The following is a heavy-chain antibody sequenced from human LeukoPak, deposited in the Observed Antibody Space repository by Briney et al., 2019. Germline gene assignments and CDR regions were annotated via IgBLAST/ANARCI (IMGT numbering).Heavy chain of an antibody. CDR2: INPSGGST. CDR1: GYTLTELS. J-gene: IGHJ5*02. CDR3: ARAVGDCSGGSCYVRGRDWFDP. Sequence: ASVKVSCKVSGYTLTELSMHWVRQAPGQGLEWMGMINPSGGSTSYAQKFQGRVTMTRDMSTSTVYMELSSLRSEDTAVYYCARAVGDCSGGSCYVRGRDWFDPWGQGTLVTVSS. V-gene: IGHV1-46*01. D-gene: IGHD2-15*01.